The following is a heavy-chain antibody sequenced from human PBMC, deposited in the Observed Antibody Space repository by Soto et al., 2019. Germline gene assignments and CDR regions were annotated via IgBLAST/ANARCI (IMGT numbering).Heavy chain of an antibody. CDR1: GGSISSYY. CDR3: ARSSLPYYYYMDV. V-gene: IGHV4-59*01. Sequence: SETLSLTCTVSGGSISSYYWGWIRQPPGKGLEWIGYIYYSGSTNYNPSLKSRVTISVDTSKNQFSLKLSSVTAADTAVYYCARSSLPYYYYMDVWGKGTTVTVSS. CDR2: IYYSGST. J-gene: IGHJ6*03.